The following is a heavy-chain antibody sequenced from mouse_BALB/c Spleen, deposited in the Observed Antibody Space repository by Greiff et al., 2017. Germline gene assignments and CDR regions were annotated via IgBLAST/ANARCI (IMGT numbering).Heavy chain of an antibody. D-gene: IGHD2-4*01. Sequence: EVQGVESGGGLVKPGGSLKLSCAASGFTFSSYAMSWVRQSPEKRLEWVAEISSGGSYTYYPDTVTGRFTISRDNAKNTLFLQMTSLRSEDTAMYYCARGYDYDGHYYAMDYWGQGTSVTVSS. CDR2: ISSGGSYT. CDR3: ARGYDYDGHYYAMDY. J-gene: IGHJ4*01. V-gene: IGHV5-9-4*01. CDR1: GFTFSSYA.